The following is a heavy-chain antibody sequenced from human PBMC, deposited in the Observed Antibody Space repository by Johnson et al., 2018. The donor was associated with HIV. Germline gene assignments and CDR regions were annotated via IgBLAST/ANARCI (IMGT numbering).Heavy chain of an antibody. CDR1: GFTLSGYD. V-gene: IGHV3-9*01. D-gene: IGHD6-19*01. Sequence: VQLVESGGGLVQPGGSLRLSCAASGFTLSGYDMHWVRQAPGKGLEWVSGISWNSGSIGYADSVKGRFTISRDNAKNSLYLQMNSLRAEDTALYYCAKEGSSGWYFGDAFDIWGQGTMVTVSS. J-gene: IGHJ3*02. CDR2: ISWNSGSI. CDR3: AKEGSSGWYFGDAFDI.